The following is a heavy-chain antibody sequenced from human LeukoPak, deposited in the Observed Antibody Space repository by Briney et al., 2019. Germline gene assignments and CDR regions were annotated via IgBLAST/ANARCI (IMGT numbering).Heavy chain of an antibody. V-gene: IGHV3-30-3*01. CDR2: ISYDGNKI. CDR3: ARESGWGLPHAFDF. Sequence: GGSLRLSCAASGFTFSSYPLHWVRQAPGKGLEWVTLISYDGNKIYYAGSVKGRFTISRDNSKNTLYLQMNSLRAEDTAVYYCARESGWGLPHAFDFWGQGTMVTVSS. D-gene: IGHD3-3*01. CDR1: GFTFSSYP. J-gene: IGHJ3*01.